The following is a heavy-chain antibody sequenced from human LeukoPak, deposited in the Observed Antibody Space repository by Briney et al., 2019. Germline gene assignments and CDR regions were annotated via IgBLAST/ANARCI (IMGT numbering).Heavy chain of an antibody. CDR3: ARDHPRLRGRSGIDY. Sequence: ASVKVSCKASGYTFTGYGISWVRQAPGQGLEWMGWISAYNGNTNYAQKLQGRVTMTTDTSTSTAYMELRSLRSDDTAVYYCARDHPRLRGRSGIDYWGQGTLVTVSS. CDR1: GYTFTGYG. CDR2: ISAYNGNT. J-gene: IGHJ4*02. V-gene: IGHV1-18*01. D-gene: IGHD4-17*01.